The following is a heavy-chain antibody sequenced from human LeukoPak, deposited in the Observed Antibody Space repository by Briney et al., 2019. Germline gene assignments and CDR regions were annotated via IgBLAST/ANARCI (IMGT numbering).Heavy chain of an antibody. V-gene: IGHV3-30*18. J-gene: IGHJ4*02. Sequence: GGSLRLSCAASGFTFSSYGMHWVRQAPGKGLEWVAVISYDGSNKYYADSVKGRFTISRDNSKNTLYLQMNSLRAEDTAVYYCAKSPYRWNYYFDYWGQGTLVPSPQ. CDR3: AKSPYRWNYYFDY. D-gene: IGHD1-1*01. CDR2: ISYDGSNK. CDR1: GFTFSSYG.